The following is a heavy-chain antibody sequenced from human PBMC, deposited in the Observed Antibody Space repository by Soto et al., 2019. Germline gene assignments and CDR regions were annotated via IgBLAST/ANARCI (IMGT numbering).Heavy chain of an antibody. CDR3: ARDRWRDGYNLYLDS. CDR1: GGSITSYY. Sequence: SETLSLTCTVSGGSITSYYWSWIRQPPGKGLEWIGYMSFSGSPNYNPSLKSRVTISGDTSKNQFSLNLRSVTAADTAVYYCARDRWRDGYNLYLDSWGHGTLVT. V-gene: IGHV4-59*01. CDR2: MSFSGSP. J-gene: IGHJ4*01. D-gene: IGHD5-12*01.